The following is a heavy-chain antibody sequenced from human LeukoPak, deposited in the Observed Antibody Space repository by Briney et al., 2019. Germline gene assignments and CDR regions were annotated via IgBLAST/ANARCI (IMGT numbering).Heavy chain of an antibody. CDR2: IYYSGNT. D-gene: IGHD3-22*01. J-gene: IGHJ1*01. CDR1: GGSVSSTTYY. Sequence: SETLSLTCTVSGGSVSSTTYYWAWIRQPPGKGLEWIGYIYYSGNTNYNPSLKSRVTISVDTSKNQFSLKLSSVTAADTAVYYCARDHYYNSSGYTFRHWGQGTLVTVSS. V-gene: IGHV4-61*01. CDR3: ARDHYYNSSGYTFRH.